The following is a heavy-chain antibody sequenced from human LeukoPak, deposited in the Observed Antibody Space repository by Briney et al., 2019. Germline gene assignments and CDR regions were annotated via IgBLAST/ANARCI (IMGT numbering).Heavy chain of an antibody. Sequence: PGGSLRLSCAASGFTFSSYGMHWVRQAPGKGLEWVAVISYDGSNKYYADSVMGRFTISRDNSKNTLYLQMNSLRAEDTAVYYCAKVSLVGATTGPFDYWGQGTLVTVSS. V-gene: IGHV3-30*18. J-gene: IGHJ4*02. D-gene: IGHD1-26*01. CDR2: ISYDGSNK. CDR3: AKVSLVGATTGPFDY. CDR1: GFTFSSYG.